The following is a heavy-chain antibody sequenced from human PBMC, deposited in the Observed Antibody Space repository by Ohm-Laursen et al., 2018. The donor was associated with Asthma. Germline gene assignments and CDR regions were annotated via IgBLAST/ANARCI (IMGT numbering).Heavy chain of an antibody. Sequence: SDTLSLTCTVSGGSISSYYWSWIRQPPGKGLEWIGYIYYSGSTNYNPSLKSRVTISVDTSKNQFSLKLSSVTAADTAVYYCARGGSYYKGVDYWGQGTLVTVSS. CDR3: ARGGSYYKGVDY. CDR2: IYYSGST. CDR1: GGSISSYY. V-gene: IGHV4-59*07. D-gene: IGHD1-26*01. J-gene: IGHJ4*02.